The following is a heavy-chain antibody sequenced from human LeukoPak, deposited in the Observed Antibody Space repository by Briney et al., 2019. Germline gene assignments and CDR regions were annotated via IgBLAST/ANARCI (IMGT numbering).Heavy chain of an antibody. CDR1: GFTFRAYS. Sequence: PGGSLRLSCAASGFTFRAYSMNWVRQAPGKGLEWVSSIRSSRAYIFYADSVKGRFTISRDSAKTSLFLQMNSLRAEDTAVYYCARDLLTRYCSGGNCYSGLGDAFDIWGQGTMVTVSS. CDR2: IRSSRAYI. D-gene: IGHD2-15*01. J-gene: IGHJ3*02. V-gene: IGHV3-21*01. CDR3: ARDLLTRYCSGGNCYSGLGDAFDI.